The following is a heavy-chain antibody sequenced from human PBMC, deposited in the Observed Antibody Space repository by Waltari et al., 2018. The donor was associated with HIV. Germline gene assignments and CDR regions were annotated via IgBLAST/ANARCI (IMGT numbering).Heavy chain of an antibody. D-gene: IGHD5-18*01. J-gene: IGHJ4*02. CDR3: AKDKSDTAMVDY. V-gene: IGHV3-43*01. Sequence: EVQLVESGGVVVQPGGSLRLSCAASGFTFDDYTMHWVRQAPGKGLELVSLISWDGGSTYKAYSAKGRFTISRDNSKNSLYLQMNSLRTEDTALYYCAKDKSDTAMVDYWGQGTLVTVSS. CDR1: GFTFDDYT. CDR2: ISWDGGST.